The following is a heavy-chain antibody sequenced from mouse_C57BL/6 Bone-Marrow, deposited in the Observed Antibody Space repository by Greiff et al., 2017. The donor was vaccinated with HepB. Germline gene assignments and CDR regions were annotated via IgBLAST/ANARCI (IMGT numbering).Heavy chain of an antibody. D-gene: IGHD1-1*01. CDR2: IYPRDGST. CDR3: ARPPLRSSPAWFAY. Sequence: QVQLKESGPELVKPGASVKLSCKASGYTFTSYDINWVKQRPGQGLEWIGWIYPRDGSTKYNEKFKGKATLTVDTSSSTAYMELHSLTSEDSAVYFCARPPLRSSPAWFAYWGQGTLVTVSA. V-gene: IGHV1-85*01. CDR1: GYTFTSYD. J-gene: IGHJ3*01.